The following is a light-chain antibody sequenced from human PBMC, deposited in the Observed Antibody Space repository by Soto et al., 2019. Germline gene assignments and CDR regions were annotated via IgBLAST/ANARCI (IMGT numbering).Light chain of an antibody. V-gene: IGKV1-39*01. CDR1: QSISNY. J-gene: IGKJ1*01. CDR2: AAS. CDR3: QQSYNAPRT. Sequence: DIHMTQSPYALSAYVGDRVTITCRASQSISNYLNWYQQKPGKAPRLLIHAASSLQSGVPSRFSGSGSGTDFTLTISSLQPEDFAIYYCQQSYNAPRTFGPGTKVDI.